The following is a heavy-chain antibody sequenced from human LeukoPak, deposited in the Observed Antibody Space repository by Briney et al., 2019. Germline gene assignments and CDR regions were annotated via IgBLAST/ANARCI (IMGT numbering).Heavy chain of an antibody. Sequence: GGSLRLSCAASGFTFSSYAMSWVRQAPGKGLEWVSVISGSGGSTYYADSVKGRFTISRDNAKNSLYLQMNSLRAEDTAVYYCARAGGDCHTCAFDIWGQGTMVTVSS. D-gene: IGHD2-21*02. J-gene: IGHJ3*02. CDR3: ARAGGDCHTCAFDI. CDR1: GFTFSSYA. CDR2: ISGSGGST. V-gene: IGHV3-23*01.